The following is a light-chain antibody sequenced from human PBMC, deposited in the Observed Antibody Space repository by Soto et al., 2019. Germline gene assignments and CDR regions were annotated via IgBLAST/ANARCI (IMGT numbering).Light chain of an antibody. CDR1: SSDVGCYNY. J-gene: IGLJ2*01. Sequence: QSALTQPASVSGSPGQSSTISCTGTSSDVGCYNYVSWYQQHPGKAPKLMIYDVSNRPSGVSNRFSGSKSGNTASLTISGLQAEDEADYYCSSYTSSSTLEFGGGTKVTVL. V-gene: IGLV2-14*01. CDR3: SSYTSSSTLE. CDR2: DVS.